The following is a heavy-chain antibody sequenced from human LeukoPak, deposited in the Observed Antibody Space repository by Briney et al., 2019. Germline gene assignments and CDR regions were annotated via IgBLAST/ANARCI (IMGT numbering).Heavy chain of an antibody. CDR2: IIPIFGTA. CDR3: ARHSTQVEMATIAAEFDY. V-gene: IGHV1-69*13. D-gene: IGHD5-24*01. Sequence: ASVKISCKASGGTFSSYAISWVRQAPGQGLEWMGGIIPIFGTANYAQKFQGRVTITADESTSTAYMGLSSLRSEDTAVYYCARHSTQVEMATIAAEFDYWGQGTLVTVSS. J-gene: IGHJ4*02. CDR1: GGTFSSYA.